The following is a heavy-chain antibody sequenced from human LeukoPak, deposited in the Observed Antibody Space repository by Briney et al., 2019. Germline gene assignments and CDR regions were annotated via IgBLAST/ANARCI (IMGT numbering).Heavy chain of an antibody. J-gene: IGHJ5*02. CDR3: ARASGWPNNWFDP. V-gene: IGHV1-8*01. Sequence: GASGTLTFNSSVYSFTSNDINLVRQRTGQGLEWMGRMNPNSGNTGYAQKFQGKVTITRNTSISTAYMELSSLRSEDTAVYYCARASGWPNNWFDPWGQGTLVTVPS. CDR2: MNPNSGNT. D-gene: IGHD6-19*01. CDR1: VYSFTSND.